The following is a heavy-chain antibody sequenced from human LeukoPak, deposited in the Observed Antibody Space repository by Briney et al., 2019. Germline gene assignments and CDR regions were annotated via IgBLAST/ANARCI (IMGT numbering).Heavy chain of an antibody. D-gene: IGHD3-16*02. CDR3: ARSSDYVWGSYRYTGAFDI. CDR1: GFTFSSYS. V-gene: IGHV3-21*01. Sequence: AGGSLRLSCAASGFTFSSYSMNWVRQAPGKGLEWVSSISSSSSYIYYADSVKGRFTISRDNAKNSLYLQVNSLRAEDTAVYYCARSSDYVWGSYRYTGAFDIWGQGTMVTVSS. J-gene: IGHJ3*02. CDR2: ISSSSSYI.